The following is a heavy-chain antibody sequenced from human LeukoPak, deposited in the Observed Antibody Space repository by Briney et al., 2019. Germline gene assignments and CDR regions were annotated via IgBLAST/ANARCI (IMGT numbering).Heavy chain of an antibody. CDR2: LYYSGST. J-gene: IGHJ6*03. D-gene: IGHD2-2*01. V-gene: IGHV4-39*07. CDR3: ARGGYCSSTSCYASEDYMDV. CDR1: GGSISRSTYY. Sequence: SETLSLTCTVSGGSISRSTYYWGWIRQPPGKGLEWIGSLYYSGSTYYNPSLKSRVTMSVDTSKNQFSLKLSSVTAADTAVYYCARGGYCSSTSCYASEDYMDVWGKGTTVTVSS.